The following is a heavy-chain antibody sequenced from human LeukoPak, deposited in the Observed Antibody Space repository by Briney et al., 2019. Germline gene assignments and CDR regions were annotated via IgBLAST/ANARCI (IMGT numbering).Heavy chain of an antibody. CDR1: GFTFSNYN. Sequence: GGSLRLSCAASGFTFSNYNMNWVRQAPGKGLEWVSSISRSSIYIYYADSVKGRFTISRDNARNSLYLQMNSLRADDTAVYYCARGGYSSTLYGRYQHWGQGTLVTVSP. CDR3: ARGGYSSTLYGRYQH. CDR2: ISRSSIYI. J-gene: IGHJ1*01. D-gene: IGHD6-13*01. V-gene: IGHV3-21*01.